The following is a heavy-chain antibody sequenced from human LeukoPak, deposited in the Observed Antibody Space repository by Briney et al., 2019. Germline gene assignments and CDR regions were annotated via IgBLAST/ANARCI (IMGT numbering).Heavy chain of an antibody. CDR1: GDSVSSNSAA. Sequence: SQTLSLTCDVSGDSVSSNSAAWNWIRQSPSRGLVWLGRTYYRSKWYNDYAVSVKSRITINPDTSKNQFSLQLNSVTPEDTAVYYCARDPLVAAAGLDYWGQGTLVTVSS. V-gene: IGHV6-1*01. CDR3: ARDPLVAAAGLDY. D-gene: IGHD6-13*01. J-gene: IGHJ4*02. CDR2: TYYRSKWYN.